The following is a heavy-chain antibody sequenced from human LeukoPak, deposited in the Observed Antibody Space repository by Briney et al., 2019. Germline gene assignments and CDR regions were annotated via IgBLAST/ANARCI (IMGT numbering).Heavy chain of an antibody. D-gene: IGHD6-13*01. Sequence: AGGSLRLSCAASGFTFSSYSMNWVRQAPGKGLEWVSFISSSSSYIYYADSVKGRFTISRDNAKNSLYLQMNSLRAEDTAVYYCARDREDIAAAGFDYWGQGTLVTVSS. CDR3: ARDREDIAAAGFDY. J-gene: IGHJ4*02. CDR1: GFTFSSYS. CDR2: ISSSSSYI. V-gene: IGHV3-21*01.